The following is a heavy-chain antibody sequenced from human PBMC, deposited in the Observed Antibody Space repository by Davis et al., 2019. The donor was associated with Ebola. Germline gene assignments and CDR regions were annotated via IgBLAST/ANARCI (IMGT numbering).Heavy chain of an antibody. CDR3: ARVPGGIAVAGTGGRDY. J-gene: IGHJ4*02. D-gene: IGHD6-19*01. V-gene: IGHV3-21*01. CDR2: ISSGSSYI. CDR1: GFTFSGYN. Sequence: GESLKISCAASGFTFSGYNMNWVRQAPGKGLEWVSSISSGSSYIYYADSVKGRFTISRDNAKNSLYLQMNSLRAEDTAVYYCARVPGGIAVAGTGGRDYWGQGTLVTVSS.